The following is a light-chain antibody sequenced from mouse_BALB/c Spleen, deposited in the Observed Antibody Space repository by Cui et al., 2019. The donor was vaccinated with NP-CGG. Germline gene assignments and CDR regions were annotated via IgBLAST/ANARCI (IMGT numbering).Light chain of an antibody. CDR3: ALWYSNHWV. CDR2: GTN. CDR1: TGAVTTSNY. J-gene: IGLJ1*01. V-gene: IGLV1*01. Sequence: QAVVTQESALTTSPGETVTLTCRSSTGAVTTSNYANWVQEKSDHVFTGLIGGTNNRAPGVPARFSGSLIGDKAALTIRGAQTEDEAIYFCALWYSNHWVFGGGTKLSVL.